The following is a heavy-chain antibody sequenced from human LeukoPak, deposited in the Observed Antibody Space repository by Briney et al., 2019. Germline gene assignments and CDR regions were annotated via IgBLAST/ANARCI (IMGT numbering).Heavy chain of an antibody. Sequence: PSETLSLTCTVSGGSISSGNYYWSWIRQPAGKGLEWIRRIYTSGSTNFHPSLKTRVTISVDTSKNQFSLKLSSVTAADTAVYYCARGLYYYASGSYNFDYWGQGTLVAVSS. CDR2: IYTSGST. J-gene: IGHJ4*02. CDR3: ARGLYYYASGSYNFDY. V-gene: IGHV4-61*02. CDR1: GGSISSGNYY. D-gene: IGHD3-10*01.